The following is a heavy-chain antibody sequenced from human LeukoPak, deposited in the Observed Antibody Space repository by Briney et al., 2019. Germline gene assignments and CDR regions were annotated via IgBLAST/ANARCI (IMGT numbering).Heavy chain of an antibody. CDR1: GGSISNYY. V-gene: IGHV4-59*08. J-gene: IGHJ6*02. Sequence: SETLSLTCTVSGGSISNYYWSWIRQPPGKGLEWIGYFFYGANTNYNPSLKSRVTISVDTSRNQLSLKLRSVTAADTAIYYCARADESLVYGMDVWGPGTTVIVSS. CDR2: FFYGANT. CDR3: ARADESLVYGMDV.